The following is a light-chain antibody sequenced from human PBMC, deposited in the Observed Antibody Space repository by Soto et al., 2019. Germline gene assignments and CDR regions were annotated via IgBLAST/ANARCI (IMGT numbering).Light chain of an antibody. CDR1: QSISGN. V-gene: IGKV3-15*01. Sequence: EIVMTQSPATLSVSPGERDTLFCRASQSISGNLAWYQQKPGQAPRLLIYRASTRATGIPARFSGSGSGTEFTLTISSLQSEDFAVYYCQQYNNWLALTFGGGPKVDIK. J-gene: IGKJ4*01. CDR3: QQYNNWLALT. CDR2: RAS.